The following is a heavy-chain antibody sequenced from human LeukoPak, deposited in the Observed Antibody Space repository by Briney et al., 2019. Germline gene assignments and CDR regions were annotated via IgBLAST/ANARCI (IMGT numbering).Heavy chain of an antibody. CDR1: GFTFSSYW. Sequence: RSGGSLRLSCAASGFTFSSYWMSWVRQAPGKGLEWVTNIKQDGREKYYVDSVKGPFTISRDNAKNSLYLQMNSLRAEDTAVYYCARDQPTVAGDAFDIWGQGTVVTVSS. V-gene: IGHV3-7*01. J-gene: IGHJ3*02. CDR3: ARDQPTVAGDAFDI. CDR2: IKQDGREK. D-gene: IGHD6-19*01.